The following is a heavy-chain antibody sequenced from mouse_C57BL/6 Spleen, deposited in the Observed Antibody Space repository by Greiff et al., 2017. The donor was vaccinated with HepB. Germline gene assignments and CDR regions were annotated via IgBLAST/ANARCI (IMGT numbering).Heavy chain of an antibody. J-gene: IGHJ3*01. D-gene: IGHD3-1*01. CDR3: ARRDGHEGFAY. Sequence: QVQLKESGAELVKPGASVKISCKASGYAFSSYWMNWVKQRPGKGLEWIGQIYPGDGDTNYNGKFKGKATLTADKSSSTAYMQLSSLTSEDSAVYFCARRDGHEGFAYWGQGTLVTVSA. CDR1: GYAFSSYW. CDR2: IYPGDGDT. V-gene: IGHV1-80*01.